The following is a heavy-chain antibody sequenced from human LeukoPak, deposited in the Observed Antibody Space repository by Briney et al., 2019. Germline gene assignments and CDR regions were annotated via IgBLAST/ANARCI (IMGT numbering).Heavy chain of an antibody. CDR1: GGSISGSY. CDR3: ARHKTGTATFDY. Sequence: SETLSLTCTVSGGSISGSYCSWIRQSPGKGLEWIGQISYGGITSYNPSLTTRVTISIDTSENQFSLRLNSVTAADTAVYYCARHKTGTATFDYWGQGTLITVSS. CDR2: ISYGGIT. V-gene: IGHV4-59*08. D-gene: IGHD1-1*01. J-gene: IGHJ4*02.